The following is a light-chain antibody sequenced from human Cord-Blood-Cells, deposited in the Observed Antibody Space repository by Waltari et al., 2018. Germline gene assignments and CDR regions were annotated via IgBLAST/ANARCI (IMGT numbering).Light chain of an antibody. Sequence: SALTQPASKSGPSRQSITISCSGTSSDVGSCNLVCWYQQHPGKAPKLMIYEGSKRPSGVSNRFSGSKSGNTASRTISGLQAEDEADYYCCSYAGSSTYWVFGGGTKLTVL. CDR3: CSYAGSSTYWV. CDR2: EGS. CDR1: SSDVGSCNL. V-gene: IGLV2-23*01. J-gene: IGLJ3*02.